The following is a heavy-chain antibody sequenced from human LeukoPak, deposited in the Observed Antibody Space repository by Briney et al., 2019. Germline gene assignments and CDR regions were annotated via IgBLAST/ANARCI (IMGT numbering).Heavy chain of an antibody. CDR3: AREDCSGGSCFSFL. J-gene: IGHJ4*02. CDR1: GGTFSDYA. D-gene: IGHD2-15*01. V-gene: IGHV1-69*10. CDR2: FIPILGTA. Sequence: ASVKVSCKASGGTFSDYALNWVRQAPGQGLEWMGVFIPILGTANSTQKFQDRVTITADISTNTVYMELSSLRSDDTAVYYCAREDCSGGSCFSFLWGQGTLVTVSS.